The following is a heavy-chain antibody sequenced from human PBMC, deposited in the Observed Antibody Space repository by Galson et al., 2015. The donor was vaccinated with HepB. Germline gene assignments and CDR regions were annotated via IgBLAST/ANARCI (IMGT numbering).Heavy chain of an antibody. CDR3: AKDRVPAATLDAFDI. Sequence: SLRLSCAASGFTFDDYAMHWVRHAPGKGLEWVSGISWNSGSIGYADSVKGRFTISRDNAKNSLYLQMDSLRAEDTALYYCAKDRVPAATLDAFDIWGQGTMVTVSS. V-gene: IGHV3-9*01. D-gene: IGHD6-13*01. CDR2: ISWNSGSI. CDR1: GFTFDDYA. J-gene: IGHJ3*02.